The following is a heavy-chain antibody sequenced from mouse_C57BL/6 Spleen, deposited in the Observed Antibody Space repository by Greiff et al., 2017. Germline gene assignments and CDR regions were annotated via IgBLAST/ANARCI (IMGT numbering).Heavy chain of an antibody. CDR2: LDPNSGGT. CDR3: ARGGKLGRYFDY. Sequence: VQLQQPGAELVKPWASVKLSCKASGYTFTSYWMHWVKQRPGLGLEWIGRLDPNSGGTKYNEKFKCKATLTVDKPSSTAYMQLSSLTSEDSEVYYCARGGKLGRYFDYWGQGTTLTGSS. D-gene: IGHD4-1*01. CDR1: GYTFTSYW. J-gene: IGHJ2*01. V-gene: IGHV1-72*01.